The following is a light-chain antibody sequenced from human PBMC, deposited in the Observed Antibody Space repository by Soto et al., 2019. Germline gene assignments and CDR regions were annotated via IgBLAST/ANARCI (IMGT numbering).Light chain of an antibody. CDR2: KAS. V-gene: IGKV1-5*03. CDR1: QSISSW. Sequence: DIQMTQSPSTLSASVGDRVTITCRASQSISSWLAWYQQKPGKAPKLLIYKASSLESGVPSRFSGSGSGTAFPLTISCLQPDDLATYHCQQYDSYPRTFGQGTKVEIK. CDR3: QQYDSYPRT. J-gene: IGKJ1*01.